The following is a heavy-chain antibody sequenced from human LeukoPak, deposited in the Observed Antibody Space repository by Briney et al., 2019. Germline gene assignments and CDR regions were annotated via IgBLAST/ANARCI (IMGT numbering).Heavy chain of an antibody. CDR2: ISNDGSNK. V-gene: IGHV3-30*03. D-gene: IGHD3-10*01. J-gene: IGHJ3*02. Sequence: PGRSLRLSCAASGFTFSSFVMHWVRQAPGKGLEWVALISNDGSNKLYVDSVEGRFTVSRDNSKSTLYLQMNSLRAEDTAVYYCARVYYYGSGSYYPLHMWGRGTMVAVSS. CDR3: ARVYYYGSGSYYPLHM. CDR1: GFTFSSFV.